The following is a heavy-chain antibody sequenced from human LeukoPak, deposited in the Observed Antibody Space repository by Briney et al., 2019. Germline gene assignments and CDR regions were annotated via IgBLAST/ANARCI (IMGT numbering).Heavy chain of an antibody. Sequence: QAGGSLRLSCAASGFTFSTYNMSWVRQAPGKGLEWVSYISPSSTTIYYADSVKGRFTISRDNAKNSLYLQMNSLREEDTAVYYCARDGSGILDIWGQGTMVTVSS. V-gene: IGHV3-48*02. CDR2: ISPSSTTI. CDR3: ARDGSGILDI. J-gene: IGHJ3*02. D-gene: IGHD3-10*01. CDR1: GFTFSTYN.